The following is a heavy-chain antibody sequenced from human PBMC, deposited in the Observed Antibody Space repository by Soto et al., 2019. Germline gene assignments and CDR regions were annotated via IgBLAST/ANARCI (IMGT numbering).Heavy chain of an antibody. CDR1: GGSISSYY. CDR2: INHSGST. CDR3: ATATTVTTTYALYENWFDP. D-gene: IGHD4-17*01. V-gene: IGHV4-59*12. J-gene: IGHJ5*02. Sequence: SETLSLTCTVSGGSISSYYWSWIRQPPGKGLEWIGDINHSGSTNYNPSLKSRVTISVDTSKNQFSLKLSSVTAADTAVYYCATATTVTTTYALYENWFDPWGQGTLVTVSS.